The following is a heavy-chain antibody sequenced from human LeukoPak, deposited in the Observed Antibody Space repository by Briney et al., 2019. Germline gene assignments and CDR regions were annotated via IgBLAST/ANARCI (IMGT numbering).Heavy chain of an antibody. CDR3: AKYQGGTIPGWYNDY. Sequence: GGSLRLSCAVSEFTSSDYAMGWVRQAPGKGLEWVSAIDKTTYPTFYADSVKGRFTISRDNSKNTLYLQMNSLRTEDTAVYFCAKYQGGTIPGWYNDYWGQGILVTVSS. V-gene: IGHV3-23*05. CDR1: EFTSSDYA. CDR2: IDKTTYPT. J-gene: IGHJ4*02. D-gene: IGHD6-19*01.